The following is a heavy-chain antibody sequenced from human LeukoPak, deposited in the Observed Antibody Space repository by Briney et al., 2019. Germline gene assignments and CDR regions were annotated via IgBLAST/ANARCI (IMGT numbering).Heavy chain of an antibody. J-gene: IGHJ6*03. CDR3: ARGRRGYSYGYTYYYYMDV. Sequence: SETLSLTCAVYGGSFSGYYWSWIRQPPGKGLEWIGEINHSGSTNYNPSLKSRVTISVDTSKNQFSLKLSSVTAADTAVYYCARGRRGYSYGYTYYYYMDVWGKGTTVTVSS. V-gene: IGHV4-34*01. CDR2: INHSGST. D-gene: IGHD5-18*01. CDR1: GGSFSGYY.